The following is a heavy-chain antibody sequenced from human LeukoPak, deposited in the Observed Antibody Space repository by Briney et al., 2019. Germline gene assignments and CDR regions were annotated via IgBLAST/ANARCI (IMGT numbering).Heavy chain of an antibody. V-gene: IGHV3-30-3*01. J-gene: IGHJ6*02. CDR3: AGGSYSTVGYYGMDV. CDR1: GFTFSSYA. D-gene: IGHD1-26*01. CDR2: ISYDGSNK. Sequence: GGSLRLSCAASGFTFSSYAMHWVRQAPGKGLDWVAVISYDGSNKYYADSVKGRFTISRDNSKNTLYLQMNSLRAEDTAVYYCAGGSYSTVGYYGMDVWGQGTTVTVSS.